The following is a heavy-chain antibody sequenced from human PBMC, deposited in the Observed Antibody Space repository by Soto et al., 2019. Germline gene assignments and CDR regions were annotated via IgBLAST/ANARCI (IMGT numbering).Heavy chain of an antibody. CDR2: IYSGGST. CDR3: ARHYGDYRGNFDY. J-gene: IGHJ4*02. D-gene: IGHD4-17*01. CDR1: GFTVSSNY. Sequence: EVQLVESGGGLVQPGGSLRLSCAASGFTVSSNYMSWVRQAPGKGLEWVSVIYSGGSTYYADSVKGRFTISRHNSKNPLYLQMTSLRAEDTAVYYCARHYGDYRGNFDYWGQGTLVTVSS. V-gene: IGHV3-53*04.